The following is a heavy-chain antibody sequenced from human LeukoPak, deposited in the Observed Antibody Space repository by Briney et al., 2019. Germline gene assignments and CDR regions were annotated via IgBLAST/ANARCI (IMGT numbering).Heavy chain of an antibody. D-gene: IGHD6-19*01. J-gene: IGHJ4*02. CDR3: ARGGYSSGWAFDY. V-gene: IGHV3-23*01. Sequence: GGSLRLSCAASGFTFSTYAVNWVRQAPGKGLEWVSTISGSTGDTFYADSVKGRFTISRDNSKNTLYLQMNSLRAEDTAVYYCARGGYSSGWAFDYWGQGTLVTVSS. CDR1: GFTFSTYA. CDR2: ISGSTGDT.